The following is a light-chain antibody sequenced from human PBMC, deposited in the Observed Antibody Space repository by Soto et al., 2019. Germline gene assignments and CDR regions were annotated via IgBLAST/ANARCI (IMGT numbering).Light chain of an antibody. V-gene: IGLV2-11*01. Sequence: QSALTQPASVSGSPGQSITISCTGTSSDIGGYDYVSWYQQRPGKAPKLMIYDVTKRPSGVPDRFSGSKSGNTASLTISGLQAEDEADYYCCSYAGSYVFGTGTKVTVL. CDR3: CSYAGSYV. CDR1: SSDIGGYDY. CDR2: DVT. J-gene: IGLJ1*01.